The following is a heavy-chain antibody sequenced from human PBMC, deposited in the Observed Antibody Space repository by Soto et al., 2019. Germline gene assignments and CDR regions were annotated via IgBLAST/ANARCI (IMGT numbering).Heavy chain of an antibody. CDR2: ISAYNGNT. V-gene: IGHV1-18*01. CDR1: GYTFTSYG. CDR3: ARDSPPPRE. Sequence: QVQLVQSGAEVKKPGASVKDSCKASGYTFTSYGISWVRQAPGQGLEWRGWISAYNGNTNYAQKLQGRGSMNTATSASTAYRELRRLRSADTAVYYCARDSPPPREWGQGTLVNVSS. J-gene: IGHJ4*02.